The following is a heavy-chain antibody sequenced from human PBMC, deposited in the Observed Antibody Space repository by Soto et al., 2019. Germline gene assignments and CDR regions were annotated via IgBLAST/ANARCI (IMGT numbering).Heavy chain of an antibody. CDR2: INPSGGST. J-gene: IGHJ6*02. V-gene: IGHV1-46*01. CDR3: ARDGPVRSPRYGDYQVYGMDV. CDR1: GYTFTSYY. D-gene: IGHD4-17*01. Sequence: ASVKVSCKASGYTFTSYYMHWVRQAPGQGLEWMGIINPSGGSTSYAQKFQGRVTMTRDTSTSTVYMELSSLRSEDTAVYYCARDGPVRSPRYGDYQVYGMDVWGQGTTVTVSS.